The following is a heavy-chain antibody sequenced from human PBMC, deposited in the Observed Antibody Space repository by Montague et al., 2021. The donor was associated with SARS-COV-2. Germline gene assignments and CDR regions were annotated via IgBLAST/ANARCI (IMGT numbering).Heavy chain of an antibody. CDR1: GFSVSSNY. J-gene: IGHJ3*02. Sequence: SLRLSCAASGFSVSSNYMSWVRQAPGKGLEWVSLIYSGGGTSSSDSAQGRFTTSRDNYTNTLFLQMNSLRAEDTAVCYCARGLDGAFDIWGQGTRVTVSS. CDR3: ARGLDGAFDI. V-gene: IGHV3-66*02. CDR2: IYSGGGT.